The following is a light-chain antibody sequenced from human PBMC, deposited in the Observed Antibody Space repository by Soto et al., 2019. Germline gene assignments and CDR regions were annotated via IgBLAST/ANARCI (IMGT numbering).Light chain of an antibody. CDR2: GAS. Sequence: IVLTQSAGPLALSPAERATLSCRASQSVRNNYLAWYQQQPGQAPRLLIYGASSRATGIPDRLIGSGSGTDFTLNISRLEPEDFAVYDCQQYGSSFTFGPGTRLENK. CDR1: QSVRNNY. CDR3: QQYGSSFT. J-gene: IGKJ5*01. V-gene: IGKV3-20*01.